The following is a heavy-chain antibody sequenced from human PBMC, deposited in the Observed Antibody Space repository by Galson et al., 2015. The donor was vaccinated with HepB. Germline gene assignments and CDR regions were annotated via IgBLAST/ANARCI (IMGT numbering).Heavy chain of an antibody. CDR1: GFIFSSFS. CDR2: ITSDSAYI. J-gene: IGHJ4*02. Sequence: SLRLSCAASGFIFSSFSMNWVRQAPGRGLERVSSITSDSAYIYYADSVRGRFTISRDNAKNSLDLQMNSLRAEDTAVYYCATLRGDLNCVSTSCYKFYYDFWGQGTLVTVSS. CDR3: ATLRGDLNCVSTSCYKFYYDF. D-gene: IGHD2-2*02. V-gene: IGHV3-21*01.